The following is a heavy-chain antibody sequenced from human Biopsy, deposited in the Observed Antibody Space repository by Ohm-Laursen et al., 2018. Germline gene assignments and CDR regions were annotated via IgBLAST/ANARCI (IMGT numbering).Heavy chain of an antibody. V-gene: IGHV3-23*01. Sequence: SLRLSCAASGFTFSSHAMSWVRQAPGKGLECVSVINGSGGSTYYADPVKGRFTISRDNSKNTLYLQMNSLRAEDTAVYYCARDRLEESEINYYYGMDVWGQGTTVTVSS. CDR3: ARDRLEESEINYYYGMDV. J-gene: IGHJ6*02. CDR1: GFTFSSHA. D-gene: IGHD3-16*01. CDR2: INGSGGST.